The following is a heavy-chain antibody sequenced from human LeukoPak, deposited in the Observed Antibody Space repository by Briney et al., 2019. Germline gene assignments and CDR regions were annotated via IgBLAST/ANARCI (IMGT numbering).Heavy chain of an antibody. Sequence: GGSLRLSCAASGFTFSSYAMSWVRQAPAKGLEWVSAISGSGGSTYYADSVKGRFTISRDNSKNTPYLQMNSLRAEDTAVYYCAKAGYCSSTSWPAIEVYYYGMDVWGKGTTVTVSS. CDR1: GFTFSSYA. V-gene: IGHV3-23*01. CDR2: ISGSGGST. CDR3: AKAGYCSSTSWPAIEVYYYGMDV. J-gene: IGHJ6*04. D-gene: IGHD2-2*01.